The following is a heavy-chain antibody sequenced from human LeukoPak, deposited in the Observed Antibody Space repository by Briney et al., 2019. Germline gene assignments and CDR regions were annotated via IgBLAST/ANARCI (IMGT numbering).Heavy chain of an antibody. CDR1: GFTFSSYW. Sequence: GGSLRLSCAASGFTFSSYWMSWVRQAPGKGLEWVANIKQDGSEKYYVDSVKGRFTISRDNAKNSLYLQTNSLRPEDSALYYCARGAHRRDDYGGFFDYWGQGTLVTVSS. J-gene: IGHJ4*02. CDR3: ARGAHRRDDYGGFFDY. D-gene: IGHD4-23*01. V-gene: IGHV3-7*01. CDR2: IKQDGSEK.